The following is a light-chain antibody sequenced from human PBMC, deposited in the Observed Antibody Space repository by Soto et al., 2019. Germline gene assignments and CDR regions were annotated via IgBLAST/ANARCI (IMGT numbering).Light chain of an antibody. Sequence: EIVMTQSPATLSVSPGERATLSCRASQSVNSNLAWYQQKPGQVPRLLIYAASTRATDIPARFSGSGSGTEFTLTISSLQSEDFAVYYCQQYNNWPLTFGGGTKVEIK. J-gene: IGKJ4*01. CDR2: AAS. CDR1: QSVNSN. V-gene: IGKV3-15*01. CDR3: QQYNNWPLT.